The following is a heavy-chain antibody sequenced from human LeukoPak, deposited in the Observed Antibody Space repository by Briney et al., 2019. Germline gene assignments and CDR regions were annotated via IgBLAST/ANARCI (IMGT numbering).Heavy chain of an antibody. CDR2: MNPNSGNT. V-gene: IGHV1-8*01. J-gene: IGHJ4*02. Sequence: ASVKVSCKASGYTFTSYDINWVRQATGQGLEWMGWMNPNSGNTSYAQKLQGRVTMTTDTSTSTAYMELGSLGSDDTAVYYCARTDYYGSGVPDYWGQGTLVTVSS. CDR3: ARTDYYGSGVPDY. D-gene: IGHD3-10*01. CDR1: GYTFTSYD.